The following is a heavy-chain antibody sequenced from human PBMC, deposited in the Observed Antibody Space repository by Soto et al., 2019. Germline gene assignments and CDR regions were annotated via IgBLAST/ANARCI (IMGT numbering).Heavy chain of an antibody. Sequence: QVQLVQSGAEVKKPGASVKVSCKASGYTFASYGISWVRQAPGQGLEWMGWISAYNGNTNYAQKLQGRVTMTTDTSTSRAYTERRSPRSADTVVFSCASDTYGAGAGYWGQGTLVTVSS. V-gene: IGHV1-18*01. J-gene: IGHJ4*02. CDR2: ISAYNGNT. D-gene: IGHD3-10*01. CDR3: ASDTYGAGAGY. CDR1: GYTFASYG.